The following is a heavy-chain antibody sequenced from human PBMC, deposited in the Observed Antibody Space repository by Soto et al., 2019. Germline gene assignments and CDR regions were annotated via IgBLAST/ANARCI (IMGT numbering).Heavy chain of an antibody. CDR1: GFPFTTNG. V-gene: IGHV3-7*01. J-gene: IGHJ3*01. Sequence: EVQLVESGGGLVQPGESLSLSCEASGFPFTTNGMSWVRQAPGKGLEWVATIKRAGSASYYLGPVKGRFTISRDNANDSLFLEMTSLRAEDTAVYYCARDQGREILASAFDFWGQGTKVTVSS. CDR2: IKRAGSAS. D-gene: IGHD5-12*01. CDR3: ARDQGREILASAFDF.